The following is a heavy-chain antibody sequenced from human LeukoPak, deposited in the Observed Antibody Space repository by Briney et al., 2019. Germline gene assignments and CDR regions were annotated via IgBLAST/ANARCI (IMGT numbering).Heavy chain of an antibody. CDR1: GFTFSSYW. D-gene: IGHD2-15*01. CDR2: IKQDGSEK. J-gene: IGHJ6*03. V-gene: IGHV3-7*01. Sequence: PGGSLRLSCVVSGFTFSSYWMSWVRQAPGKGLEWVANIKQDGSEKYYVDSVKGRFTISRDNPKNTLYLQMNSLRAEDTAVYYCARGPSHGGVVVPATVYYYMDVWGKGTTVTVSS. CDR3: ARGPSHGGVVVPATVYYYMDV.